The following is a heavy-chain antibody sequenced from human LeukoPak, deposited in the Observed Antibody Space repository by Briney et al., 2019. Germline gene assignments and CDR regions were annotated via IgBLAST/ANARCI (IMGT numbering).Heavy chain of an antibody. CDR2: ISAYNGNT. Sequence: GSSVKVSCKASGGTFSSYAISWVRQAPGQGLEWMGWISAYNGNTNYAQKLQGRVTMTTDTSTSTAYMELRSLRSDDTAVYYCARLSSSSWYAEVLPDYWGQGTLVTVSS. CDR1: GGTFSSYA. CDR3: ARLSSSSWYAEVLPDY. V-gene: IGHV1-18*01. J-gene: IGHJ4*02. D-gene: IGHD6-13*01.